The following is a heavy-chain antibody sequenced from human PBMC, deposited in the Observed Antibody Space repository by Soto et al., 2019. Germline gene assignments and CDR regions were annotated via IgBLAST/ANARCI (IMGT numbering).Heavy chain of an antibody. CDR2: IIPIFGTA. J-gene: IGHJ4*02. V-gene: IGHV1-69*13. CDR3: ARDGGSSGSSGFDY. Sequence: GASVKVSCKASGGTFSSYAISWVRQAPGQGLEWMGGIIPIFGTANYAQKFQGRVTITADESTSTAYMELSSLRSEDTAVYYCARDGGSSGSSGFDYWGQGTLVTVSS. D-gene: IGHD6-13*01. CDR1: GGTFSSYA.